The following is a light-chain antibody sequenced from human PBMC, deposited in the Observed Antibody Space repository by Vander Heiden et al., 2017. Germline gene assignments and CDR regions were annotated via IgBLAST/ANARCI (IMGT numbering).Light chain of an antibody. J-gene: IGKJ2*01. CDR1: QSISSY. Sequence: IQMTHSPSSLSASVGDRVTITCRASQSISSYLNWYQQKVGKAPKLLIYAASRLQSGVPSRFSGSGSGTDFTLTISSLQPEDFATYYCQQSYTTPHTFGQGTKVEIK. V-gene: IGKV1-39*01. CDR2: AAS. CDR3: QQSYTTPHT.